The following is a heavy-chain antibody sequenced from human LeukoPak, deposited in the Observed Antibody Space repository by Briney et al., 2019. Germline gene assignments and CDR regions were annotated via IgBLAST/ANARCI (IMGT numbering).Heavy chain of an antibody. CDR1: GYSFTNYW. CDR2: IYPGDSDT. V-gene: IGHV5-51*01. D-gene: IGHD1-26*01. J-gene: IGHJ4*02. Sequence: GESLKISCKGSGYSFTNYWIGWGRQLPGKGLERMGIIYPGDSDTRYNPSFQGQVTISADKSISTPYLQWSSLKAADTAMYYCARLGSYYQLFYFDYWGQGTLVTVSS. CDR3: ARLGSYYQLFYFDY.